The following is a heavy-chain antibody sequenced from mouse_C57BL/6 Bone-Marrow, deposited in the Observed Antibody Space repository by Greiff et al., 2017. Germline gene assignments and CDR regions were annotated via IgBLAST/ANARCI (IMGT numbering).Heavy chain of an antibody. Sequence: QVQLQQPGAELVKPGASVKLSCKASGYTFTSYWMQWVKQRPGQGLEWIGEIDPSDSYTNYNQKFKGKATLTVDTSSSTAYMQLSSLTSEDSAVYYCARGDGYPLFDYWGQGTTLTVSS. CDR3: ARGDGYPLFDY. V-gene: IGHV1-50*01. CDR1: GYTFTSYW. J-gene: IGHJ2*01. CDR2: IDPSDSYT. D-gene: IGHD2-3*01.